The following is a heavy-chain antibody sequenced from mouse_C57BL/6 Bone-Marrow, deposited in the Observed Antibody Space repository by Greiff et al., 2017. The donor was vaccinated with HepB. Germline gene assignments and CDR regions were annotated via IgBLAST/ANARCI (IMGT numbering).Heavy chain of an antibody. D-gene: IGHD2-12*01. J-gene: IGHJ4*01. CDR3: SAYDDEDYYAMDY. CDR2: IRLKSDNYAT. V-gene: IGHV6-3*01. CDR1: GFTFSNYW. Sequence: EVKLVESGGGLVQPGGSMKLSCVASGFTFSNYWMNWVHQSPEKGLEWVAQIRLKSDNYATHYAESVKWRFTISRDDSKSSVYLQMNNLSAADTEIYYYSAYDDEDYYAMDYWGQGPSVTVSS.